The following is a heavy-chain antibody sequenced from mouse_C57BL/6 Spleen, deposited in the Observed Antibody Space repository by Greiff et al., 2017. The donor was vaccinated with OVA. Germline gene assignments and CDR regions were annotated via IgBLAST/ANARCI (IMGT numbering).Heavy chain of an antibody. D-gene: IGHD3-2*02. CDR1: GYTFTSYW. V-gene: IGHV1-55*01. CDR3: ARKGRTAQATWAY. J-gene: IGHJ3*01. CDR2: IYPGSGST. Sequence: QVQLQQPGAELVKPGASVKMSCKASGYTFTSYWITWVKQRPGQGLEWIGDIYPGSGSTNYNEKFKSKATLTVDTSSSTAYMQLSSLTSEDSAVYYGARKGRTAQATWAYWGQGTLVTVSA.